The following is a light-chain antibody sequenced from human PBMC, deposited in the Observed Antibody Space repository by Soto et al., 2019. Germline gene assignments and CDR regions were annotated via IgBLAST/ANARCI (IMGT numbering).Light chain of an antibody. CDR1: GSDVGAYNR. J-gene: IGLJ1*01. V-gene: IGLV2-23*02. CDR3: CSYAGTVAYV. Sequence: QSALTQPASVSGSPGQSITISCAGTGSDVGAYNRVSWYQQHPGKAPKLLICEVNTRPSGISNRLSGSKSGHTASLTISGLQAEDEADYFCCSYAGTVAYVFGTGTKVTVL. CDR2: EVN.